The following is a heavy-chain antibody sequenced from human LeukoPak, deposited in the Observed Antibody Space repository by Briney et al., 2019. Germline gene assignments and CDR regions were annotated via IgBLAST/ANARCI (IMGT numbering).Heavy chain of an antibody. CDR3: ARGSVQLWLRDTYYYMDV. V-gene: IGHV3-20*04. D-gene: IGHD5-18*01. CDR1: GFTFDDYA. J-gene: IGHJ6*03. Sequence: GESLRLSCAASGFTFDDYAMNWVRQVPGRGLEWVSGINWNGRITEYADSVKDRFTISRQNTKNSLYLFMNNLGGEDTALYFCARGSVQLWLRDTYYYMDVWGKGTTVTVSS. CDR2: INWNGRIT.